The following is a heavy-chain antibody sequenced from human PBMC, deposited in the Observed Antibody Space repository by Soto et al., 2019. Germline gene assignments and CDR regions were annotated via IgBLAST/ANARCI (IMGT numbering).Heavy chain of an antibody. D-gene: IGHD3-22*01. V-gene: IGHV1-2*02. Sequence: AAVKVSCKASGYTFTGYYMHWVRQAPGQGLEWMGWINPNSGGTNYAQKFQGRVTMTRDTSISTAYMELSRLRSDDTAVYYCAGEVHYYDSSGYYPGRYFQHWGQGTLVTVSS. CDR3: AGEVHYYDSSGYYPGRYFQH. CDR2: INPNSGGT. CDR1: GYTFTGYY. J-gene: IGHJ1*01.